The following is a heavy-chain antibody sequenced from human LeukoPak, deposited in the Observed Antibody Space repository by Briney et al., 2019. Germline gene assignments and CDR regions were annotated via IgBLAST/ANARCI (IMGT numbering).Heavy chain of an antibody. Sequence: EGSLRLSSAASGFTFSNYGMHWVRQAPSKGLEWVAFIRYDGNNKYYSDFVKGRFTISRDNSKNTLYLHMNSLRTEDTAVYYCAKIEGKYQLANVPDHWGQGTLVTVSS. CDR3: AKIEGKYQLANVPDH. CDR2: IRYDGNNK. CDR1: GFTFSNYG. D-gene: IGHD2-2*01. V-gene: IGHV3-30*02. J-gene: IGHJ4*02.